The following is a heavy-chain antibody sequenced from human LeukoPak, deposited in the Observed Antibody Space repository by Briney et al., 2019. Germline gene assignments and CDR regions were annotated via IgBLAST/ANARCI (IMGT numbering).Heavy chain of an antibody. Sequence: SETLSLTCAVSGGSFRSYWWGWVRQPAGKGLEWLGRIYTTGSTRFYPSLKSRLTLSIDTSTNQFSLTLTSVTAADTAVYFCARQGYTVSYYFLDYWSQGTLVTVSS. V-gene: IGHV4-4*07. CDR1: GGSFRSYW. CDR2: IYTTGST. CDR3: ARQGYTVSYYFLDY. D-gene: IGHD1-26*01. J-gene: IGHJ4*02.